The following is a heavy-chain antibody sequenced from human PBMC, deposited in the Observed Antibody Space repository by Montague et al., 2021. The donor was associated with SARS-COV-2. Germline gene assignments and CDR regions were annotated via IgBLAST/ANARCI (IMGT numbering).Heavy chain of an antibody. D-gene: IGHD4-17*01. CDR1: GFTFTNFA. Sequence: SLRLSWAASGFTFTNFAMTWVRQAPGKGLEWVSSIDTSGGDTYYADSVKGRFTISRDNSRNTVYLQLNSLRAEDTALYYCASSYGFWYFAYWGQGTLVTVSS. J-gene: IGHJ4*02. V-gene: IGHV3-23*01. CDR2: IDTSGGDT. CDR3: ASSYGFWYFAY.